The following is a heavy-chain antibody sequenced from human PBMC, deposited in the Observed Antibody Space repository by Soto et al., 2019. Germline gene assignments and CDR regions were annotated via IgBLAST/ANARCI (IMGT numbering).Heavy chain of an antibody. Sequence: GGSLRLSCAASGFTFSNAWMSWVRQAPGKGLEWVGRIKSKTDGGTTDYAAPVKGRFTISRDDSKNKLYLQMNSLKTEDTAVYYCTTDAAVTYSNYYFDYWGQGTLVTVSS. J-gene: IGHJ4*02. CDR2: IKSKTDGGTT. V-gene: IGHV3-15*01. CDR1: GFTFSNAW. CDR3: TTDAAVTYSNYYFDY. D-gene: IGHD4-4*01.